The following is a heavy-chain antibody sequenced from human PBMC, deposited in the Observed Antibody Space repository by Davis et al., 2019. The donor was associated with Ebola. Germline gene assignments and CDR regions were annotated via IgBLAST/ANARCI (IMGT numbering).Heavy chain of an antibody. V-gene: IGHV4-34*01. Sequence: SETLSLTCAVYGGSFSGYYWSWIRQPPGKGLEWIGEINHSGSTNYNPSLKSRVTISVDTSKNQFSLKLSSVTAADTAVYYCASAGVIPHLYYGMDVWGKGTTVTVSS. CDR2: INHSGST. J-gene: IGHJ6*04. CDR1: GGSFSGYY. D-gene: IGHD2-2*01. CDR3: ASAGVIPHLYYGMDV.